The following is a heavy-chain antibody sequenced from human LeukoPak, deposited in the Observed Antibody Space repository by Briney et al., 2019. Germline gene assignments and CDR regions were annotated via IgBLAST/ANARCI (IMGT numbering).Heavy chain of an antibody. CDR2: ISGSGGST. V-gene: IGHV3-23*01. J-gene: IGHJ5*02. D-gene: IGHD3-10*01. CDR3: AKDFLPSGSPHNWFDP. Sequence: PGGSLRLSCAASGFTFSSYAMSWVRQAPGKGLEWVSAISGSGGSTYYADSVKGRFTISRDNSKNTLYLQMNSLRAEDTAVYYCAKDFLPSGSPHNWFDPRGQGTLVTVSS. CDR1: GFTFSSYA.